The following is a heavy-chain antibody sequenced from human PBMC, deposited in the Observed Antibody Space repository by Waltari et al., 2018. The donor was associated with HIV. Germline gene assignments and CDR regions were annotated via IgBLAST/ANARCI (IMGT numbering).Heavy chain of an antibody. CDR1: GFTFSSAD. V-gene: IGHV3-7*01. Sequence: EVKLVESGGGAVQTGGSLRLSCEGAGFTFSSADMDWVRQTPGKGLEWVAQISYDAREKFHGDSVRGRFVVSRDNARNSIFLQMNNLRDDDTGVYFCVRQPLRHDL. J-gene: IGHJ2*01. CDR3: VRQPLRHDL. CDR2: ISYDAREK.